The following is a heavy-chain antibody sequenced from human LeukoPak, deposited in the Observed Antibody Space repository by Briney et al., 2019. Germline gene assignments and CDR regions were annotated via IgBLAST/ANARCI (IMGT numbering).Heavy chain of an antibody. V-gene: IGHV3-23*01. CDR2: ISGSGGST. CDR3: AKDLLSRDYYDSSGYERREGFDY. CDR1: GFTFSTYI. J-gene: IGHJ4*02. Sequence: PGGSLRLSCAASGFTFSTYIMNWVRQTPGKGLEWVSAISGSGGSTYYADSVKGRFTISKDNSKNTLYLQMNSLRAEDTAVYYCAKDLLSRDYYDSSGYERREGFDYWGQGTLVTVSS. D-gene: IGHD3-22*01.